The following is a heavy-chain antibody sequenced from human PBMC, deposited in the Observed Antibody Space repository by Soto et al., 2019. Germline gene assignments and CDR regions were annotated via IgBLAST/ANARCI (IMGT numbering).Heavy chain of an antibody. Sequence: GGSLRLSCAASGFTSSNAWMSWVRQAPGKGLEWVGRIKSKTDGGTTDYAAPVKGRFTISRDDSKNTLYLQMNSLKTEDTAVYYCTTEGLPYYYYMDVWGKGTTVTVSS. J-gene: IGHJ6*03. CDR1: GFTSSNAW. CDR2: IKSKTDGGTT. CDR3: TTEGLPYYYYMDV. V-gene: IGHV3-15*01.